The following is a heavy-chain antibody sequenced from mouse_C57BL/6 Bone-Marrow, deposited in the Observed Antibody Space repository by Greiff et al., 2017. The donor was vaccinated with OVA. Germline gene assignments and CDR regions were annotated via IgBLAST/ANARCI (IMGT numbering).Heavy chain of an antibody. CDR2: INPYNGDT. CDR3: ARDYYYGSFYFDY. D-gene: IGHD1-1*01. J-gene: IGHJ2*01. Sequence: VQLKESGPELVKPGDSVKISCKASGYSFTGYFMNWVMQSHGKSLEWIGRINPYNGDTFYNQKFKGKATLTVDKSSSTAHMELRSLTSEDSAVYYCARDYYYGSFYFDYWGQGTTLTVSS. V-gene: IGHV1-20*01. CDR1: GYSFTGYF.